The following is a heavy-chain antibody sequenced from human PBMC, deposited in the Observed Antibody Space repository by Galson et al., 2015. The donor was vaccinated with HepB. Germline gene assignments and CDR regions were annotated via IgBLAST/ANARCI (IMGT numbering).Heavy chain of an antibody. CDR3: VRRYYDSRLGVGGMDV. CDR1: GYTFTSYG. V-gene: IGHV1-18*01. CDR2: ISAYNGNT. Sequence: QSGAEVKKPGASVKVSCKASGYTFTSYGISWVRQAPGQGLEWMGWISAYNGNTNYAQKLQGRVTMTTDTSTSTAYMELRSLRSDDTAVYYCVRRYYDSRLGVGGMDVWGQGTTVTVSS. D-gene: IGHD3-22*01. J-gene: IGHJ6*02.